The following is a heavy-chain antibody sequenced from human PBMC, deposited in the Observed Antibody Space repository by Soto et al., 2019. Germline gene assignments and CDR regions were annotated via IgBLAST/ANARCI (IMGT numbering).Heavy chain of an antibody. D-gene: IGHD3-22*01. CDR1: GGTFSSYA. CDR2: IIPIFGTA. CDR3: AALYYYDSSGDYGYFDY. J-gene: IGHJ4*02. V-gene: IGHV1-69*01. Sequence: QVQLVQSGAEVKKPGSSVKVSCKASGGTFSSYAISWVRQAPGQGLEWMGGIIPIFGTANYAQKFQGRVTITADESTSTAYMELSSLRSEDTAVYYCAALYYYDSSGDYGYFDYWGQGTLVTVSS.